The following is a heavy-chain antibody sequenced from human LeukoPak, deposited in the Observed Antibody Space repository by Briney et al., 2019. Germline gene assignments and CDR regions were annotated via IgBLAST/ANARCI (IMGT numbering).Heavy chain of an antibody. CDR1: GFMFSSFA. V-gene: IGHV3-23*01. CDR3: AKADYPLYSSPLRYYFDY. D-gene: IGHD6-13*01. Sequence: GGSLRLSCAGSGFMFSSFAMSWVRQAPGKGLEWVSAITRIGGSTDFADSVKGRFTISRDNSKNTVYLQMNSLRAEDTAIYYCAKADYPLYSSPLRYYFDYWGQGTLVTVSS. CDR2: ITRIGGST. J-gene: IGHJ4*02.